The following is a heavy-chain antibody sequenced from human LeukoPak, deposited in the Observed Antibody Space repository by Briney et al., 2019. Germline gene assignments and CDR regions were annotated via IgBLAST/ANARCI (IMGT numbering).Heavy chain of an antibody. CDR1: GFTFSDYY. J-gene: IGHJ3*02. CDR2: ISSSGSII. D-gene: IGHD4-17*01. Sequence: PGGSLRLSCAASGFTFSDYYMSWIRQAPGKGLEWVSYISSSGSIIYYADSVKGRFTISRDNAKNSLYLQMNSLRAEDTAVYYCAIYGGNPERGVKGAFDIWGQGTMVTVSS. CDR3: AIYGGNPERGVKGAFDI. V-gene: IGHV3-11*01.